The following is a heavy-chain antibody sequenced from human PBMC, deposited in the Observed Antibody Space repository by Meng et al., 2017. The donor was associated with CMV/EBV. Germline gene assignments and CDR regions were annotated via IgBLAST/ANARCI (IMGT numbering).Heavy chain of an antibody. CDR3: ARGVVITIFGPTYNWFDP. CDR2: ISYDGSNK. Sequence: GGSLRLSCAASGFTFSSYAMHWVRQAPGKGLEWVAVISYDGSNKYYADSVKGRFTISRDNSKNTLYLQMNSLRAEDTAVYYCARGVVITIFGPTYNWFDPWGQGTLVTVSS. CDR1: GFTFSSYA. D-gene: IGHD3-3*01. V-gene: IGHV3-30-3*01. J-gene: IGHJ5*02.